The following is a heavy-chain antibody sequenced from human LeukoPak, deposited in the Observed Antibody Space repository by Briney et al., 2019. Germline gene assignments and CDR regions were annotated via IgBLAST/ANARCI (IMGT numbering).Heavy chain of an antibody. CDR1: GFTFDDYG. CDR2: INWNGGST. Sequence: GGSLRLSCAASGFTFDDYGMSWVRQAPGKGLEWVSGINWNGGSTGYADSVKGRFTISRDNAKNSLYLQMNSLRAEDTALYYCARDPFIRVGVLYYYYYMDVWGKGTTVTVSS. CDR3: ARDPFIRVGVLYYYYYMDV. J-gene: IGHJ6*03. V-gene: IGHV3-20*04. D-gene: IGHD1-26*01.